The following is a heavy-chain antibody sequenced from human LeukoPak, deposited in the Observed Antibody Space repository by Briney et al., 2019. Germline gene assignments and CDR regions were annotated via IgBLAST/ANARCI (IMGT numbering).Heavy chain of an antibody. CDR3: ARVYCSGGSCYSENYFDY. D-gene: IGHD2-15*01. J-gene: IGHJ4*02. CDR1: GFTFSSYA. Sequence: GGSLRLSCPASGFTFSSYAMHWVRQAPGKGLEWVAVISYDGSNKYYADSVKGRFTISRDNSKNTLYLQMNSLRAEDTAVYYCARVYCSGGSCYSENYFDYWGQGTLVTVSS. CDR2: ISYDGSNK. V-gene: IGHV3-30*04.